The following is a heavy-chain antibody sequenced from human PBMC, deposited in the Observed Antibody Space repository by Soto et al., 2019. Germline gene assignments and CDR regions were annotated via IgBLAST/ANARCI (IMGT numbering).Heavy chain of an antibody. D-gene: IGHD3-16*01. Sequence: GESLKISGKGSGYGFTSYWIGWVRQMPGKGLEWMGIIYPGDSDTRYSPSFQGQVTISVDTSKNQFSLKLSSVTAADTAVYYCARVGDKPMGYGMDVWGHGTTVTVSS. J-gene: IGHJ6*02. CDR1: GYGFTSYW. CDR2: IYPGDSDT. CDR3: ARVGDKPMGYGMDV. V-gene: IGHV5-51*01.